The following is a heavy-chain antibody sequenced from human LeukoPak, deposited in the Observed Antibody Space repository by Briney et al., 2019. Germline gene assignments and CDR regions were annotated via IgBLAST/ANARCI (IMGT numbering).Heavy chain of an antibody. CDR1: GFTFSSYA. V-gene: IGHV3-30-3*01. J-gene: IGHJ4*02. CDR2: ISYDGSNK. CDR3: AQSGYCSGGSCYSTLVY. D-gene: IGHD2-15*01. Sequence: GGSLRLSCAASGFTFSSYAMHWVRQAPGKGLEWVAVISYDGSNKYYADSVKGRFTISRDNSKNTLYLQMNSLRAEDTAVYYCAQSGYCSGGSCYSTLVYWGQGTLVTVSS.